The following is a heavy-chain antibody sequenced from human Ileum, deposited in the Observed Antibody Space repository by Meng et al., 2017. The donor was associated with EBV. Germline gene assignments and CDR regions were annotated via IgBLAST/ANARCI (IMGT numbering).Heavy chain of an antibody. V-gene: IGHV1-3*01. CDR2: INAGNGNT. CDR3: ASQRITIYGVSSSVDP. Sequence: QVQLVQSGAEVKKPGASVKASCKASGYTFTTFVMHWVRQAPGQQLEWMGWINAGNGNTKYSQTFQGRVTITRDTSASTAYMELSSLRSEDTAVYYCASQRITIYGVSSSVDPWGQGTLGTVSS. CDR1: GYTFTTFV. J-gene: IGHJ5*02. D-gene: IGHD3-3*01.